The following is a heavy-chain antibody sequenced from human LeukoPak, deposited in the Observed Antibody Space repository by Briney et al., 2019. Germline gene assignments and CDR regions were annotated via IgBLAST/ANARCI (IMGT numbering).Heavy chain of an antibody. CDR2: MNPSTGNT. CDR1: GYTFSSYD. J-gene: IGHJ4*02. D-gene: IGHD2-8*02. V-gene: IGHV1-8*01. Sequence: GASVKASCKASGYTFSSYDINWVRQATGQGLEWMGWMNPSTGNTGYAQKFQGRVTMTRDPSTSTAYMELSSLKSEDTAVYYCARLSETPAFYPGGRYLYLAYWGQGAQVTVSS. CDR3: ARLSETPAFYPGGRYLYLAY.